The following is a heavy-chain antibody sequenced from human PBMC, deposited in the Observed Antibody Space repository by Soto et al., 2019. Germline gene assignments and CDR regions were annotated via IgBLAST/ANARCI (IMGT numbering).Heavy chain of an antibody. CDR3: TTDSVAYPFVPV. V-gene: IGHV3-15*07. Sequence: GGSLRLSCAASGFTFSNAWMNWVLQAPWKGLEWVGRIKSKTDGGTTDYAAPVKGRFTISRDDSKNTLYLQMNSLKTEDTAVYYCTTDSVAYPFVPVWGQGTTVTVSS. CDR1: GFTFSNAW. CDR2: IKSKTDGGTT. D-gene: IGHD2-21*01. J-gene: IGHJ6*02.